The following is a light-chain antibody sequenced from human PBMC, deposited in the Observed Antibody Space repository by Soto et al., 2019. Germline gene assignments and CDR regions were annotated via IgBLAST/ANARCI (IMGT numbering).Light chain of an antibody. CDR1: QGISSY. J-gene: IGKJ1*01. V-gene: IGKV1-39*01. CDR3: QQSYSTLRA. Sequence: DIQLTQSPSFLSASVGDRVTITCRASQGISSYLAWYQQKPGKAPTLLIYAASTLQSGVPSRFSGSGSGTDFTLTISSLQPEDFATYYCQQSYSTLRAFGQGTKVDIK. CDR2: AAS.